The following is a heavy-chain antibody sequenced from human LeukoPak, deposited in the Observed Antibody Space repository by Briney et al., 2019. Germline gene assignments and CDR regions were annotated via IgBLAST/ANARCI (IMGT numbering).Heavy chain of an antibody. CDR1: GFTFTSYG. CDR2: IWSDGSKQ. J-gene: IGHJ4*02. D-gene: IGHD1-1*01. CDR3: AKATGTFYYFDY. V-gene: IGHV3-33*06. Sequence: GGSLRLSCAASGFTFTSYGMHWVRLAPGKGLEGVAAIWSDGSKQIYEDSVRGRFTIFRDNSKNTLYLQMNSLRAEDTAVYYCAKATGTFYYFDYWGQGTLVTVSS.